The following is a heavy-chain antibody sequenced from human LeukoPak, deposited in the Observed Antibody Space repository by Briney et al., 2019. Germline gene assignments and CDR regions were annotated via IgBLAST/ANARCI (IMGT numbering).Heavy chain of an antibody. CDR3: ARGDDYGDYWGLY. CDR1: GYTFTKYG. CDR2: ISTYNGNT. V-gene: IGHV1-18*01. D-gene: IGHD4-17*01. Sequence: ASVKVSCKASGYTFTKYGITWVRQAPGQGLEWMGWISTYNGNTNYAQKLQGRVTMTTDTSTSTACMELRSLISDDAAVYYCARGDDYGDYWGLYWGQGTLVTVSS. J-gene: IGHJ4*02.